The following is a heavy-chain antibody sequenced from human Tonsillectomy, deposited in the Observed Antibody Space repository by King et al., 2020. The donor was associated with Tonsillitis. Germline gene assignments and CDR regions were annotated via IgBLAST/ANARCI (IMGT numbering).Heavy chain of an antibody. J-gene: IGHJ3*02. D-gene: IGHD2-15*01. V-gene: IGHV1-69*01. CDR2: IIPIFGTA. CDR3: AREPEYGSGGSCWSAGAAFDI. Sequence: VQLVESGAEVKKPGSSVKVSCKASGGTFSSYAISWVRQAPGQGLEWMGGIIPIFGTANYAQKFQGRVTITAAESTSTAYMELSSLRSEDTAVYYCAREPEYGSGGSCWSAGAAFDIWGQGTMGTVSS. CDR1: GGTFSSYA.